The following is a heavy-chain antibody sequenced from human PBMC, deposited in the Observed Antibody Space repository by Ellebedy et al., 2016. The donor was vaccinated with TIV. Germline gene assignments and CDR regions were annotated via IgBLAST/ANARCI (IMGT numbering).Heavy chain of an antibody. CDR1: GFTFSSYG. Sequence: GGSLRLSXAASGFTFSSYGMHWVRQAPGKGLEWVAVIWYDGSNKYYADSVKGRFTISRDNSKNTLYLQMNSLRAEDTAVYYCARARLDWNWFDPWGQGTQVTVSS. V-gene: IGHV3-33*01. J-gene: IGHJ5*02. D-gene: IGHD3-9*01. CDR3: ARARLDWNWFDP. CDR2: IWYDGSNK.